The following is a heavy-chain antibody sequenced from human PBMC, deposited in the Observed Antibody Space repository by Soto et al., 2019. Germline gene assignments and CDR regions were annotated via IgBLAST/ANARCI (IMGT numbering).Heavy chain of an antibody. CDR1: GYDFATYW. Sequence: GESLKISCKGSGYDFATYWIGWVRQMPGKGLEWMGIIYPGDSDTKYSPSFQGQVTISVDKSISTAYLQWSSLKTSDTAMYYCARHRYNSGPTDKDMDVWGQGTTVTVSS. D-gene: IGHD6-19*01. V-gene: IGHV5-51*01. CDR3: ARHRYNSGPTDKDMDV. J-gene: IGHJ6*02. CDR2: IYPGDSDT.